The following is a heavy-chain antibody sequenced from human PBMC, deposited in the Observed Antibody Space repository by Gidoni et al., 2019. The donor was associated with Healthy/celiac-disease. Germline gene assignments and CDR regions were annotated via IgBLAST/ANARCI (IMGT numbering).Heavy chain of an antibody. CDR3: ARRRRGYSSGWYDY. V-gene: IGHV4-34*01. CDR1: GGSFSGYY. Sequence: QVQLQQWGAGLLKPSETLSLTCAVYGGSFSGYYWCWIRQPPGKGLEWIGEINHSGSTNYNPSLKSRVTISVDTSKNQFSLKLSSVTAADTAVYYCARRRRGYSSGWYDYWGQGTLVTVSS. D-gene: IGHD6-19*01. CDR2: INHSGST. J-gene: IGHJ4*02.